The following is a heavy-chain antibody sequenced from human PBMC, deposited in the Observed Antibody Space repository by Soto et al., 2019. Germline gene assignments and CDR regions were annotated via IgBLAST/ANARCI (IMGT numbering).Heavy chain of an antibody. Sequence: GGSIIVSCAASGFTFDDGRMHWARQAPGKGLAWVSGISWHSGSIGNADSVKGRFTISRDNAKNSLYLQMNSLRAEDTALYYCAKDMGPRYSYADFDYWGQGT. J-gene: IGHJ4*02. V-gene: IGHV3-9*01. D-gene: IGHD5-18*01. CDR3: AKDMGPRYSYADFDY. CDR1: GFTFDDGR. CDR2: ISWHSGSI.